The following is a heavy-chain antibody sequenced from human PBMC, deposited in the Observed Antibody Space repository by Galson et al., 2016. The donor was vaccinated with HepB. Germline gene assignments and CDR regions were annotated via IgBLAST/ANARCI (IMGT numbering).Heavy chain of an antibody. Sequence: SLRLSCAVSGVTFSRHSMNWVRQAPGKGLEWVSSISGSGSFIYYADSVKGRFTISRDDAKNSLYLQMNSLRAEDTAVYYCVRDYGDYDEEYYFDYWGQGTPVTVSS. J-gene: IGHJ4*02. D-gene: IGHD4-17*01. V-gene: IGHV3-21*01. CDR1: GVTFSRHS. CDR3: VRDYGDYDEEYYFDY. CDR2: ISGSGSFI.